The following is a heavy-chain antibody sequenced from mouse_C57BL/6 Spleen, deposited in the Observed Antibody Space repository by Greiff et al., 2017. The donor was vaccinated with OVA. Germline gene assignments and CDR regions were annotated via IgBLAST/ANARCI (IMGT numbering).Heavy chain of an antibody. CDR2: LDPENGAT. Sequence: VQLQQSGAELVRPGASVTLSCTASGFNIKDDYMHWVKQRPEQGLEWIGWLDPENGATKYTSKLQGKATLTADTSSNTAYLQLSSLTSDDTAVYYFTTRLSCWYFDVWGTGTTVTVSS. CDR3: TTRLSCWYFDV. CDR1: GFNIKDDY. J-gene: IGHJ1*03. V-gene: IGHV14-4*01.